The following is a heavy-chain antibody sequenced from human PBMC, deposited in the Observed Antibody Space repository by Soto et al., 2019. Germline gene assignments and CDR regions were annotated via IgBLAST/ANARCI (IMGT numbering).Heavy chain of an antibody. V-gene: IGHV3-48*01. CDR3: ARADVVRGVTYYFDY. CDR1: GFTFSSYS. J-gene: IGHJ4*02. CDR2: ISSSSSTI. D-gene: IGHD3-10*01. Sequence: GGSLRLSCAASGFTFSSYSMNWVRQAPGKGLEWVSYISSSSSTIYYADSVKGRFTISRDNAKNSLYLQMNSLRAEDTAVYYCARADVVRGVTYYFDYWGQGTLVTVSS.